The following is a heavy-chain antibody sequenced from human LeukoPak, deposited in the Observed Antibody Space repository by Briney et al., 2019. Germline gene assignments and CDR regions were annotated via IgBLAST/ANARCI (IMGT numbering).Heavy chain of an antibody. CDR3: AKDVVLKQLVPTPGFDP. Sequence: GRSLRLSCAASGFTFSSYGMHWVRQAPGKGLEWVAVISYDGSNKYYADSVKGRFTISRDNSKNTLYVQMNSLRAEDTAVYYCAKDVVLKQLVPTPGFDPWGQGTLVTVSS. CDR1: GFTFSSYG. CDR2: ISYDGSNK. V-gene: IGHV3-30*18. J-gene: IGHJ5*02. D-gene: IGHD6-6*01.